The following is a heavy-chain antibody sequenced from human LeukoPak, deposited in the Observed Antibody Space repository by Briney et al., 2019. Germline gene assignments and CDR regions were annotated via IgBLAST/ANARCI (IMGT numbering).Heavy chain of an antibody. V-gene: IGHV3-48*01. CDR3: ARARFGSSSSFDY. CDR2: ISSSSSTI. D-gene: IGHD6-6*01. CDR1: GFTFSSYS. Sequence: GGSLRLSCAASGFTFSSYSMNWVRQAPGKGLEWVSYISSSSSTIYYADSVKGRFTISRDNAKNSLYLQVNSLRAEDTAVYYCARARFGSSSSFDYWGQGTLVTVSS. J-gene: IGHJ4*02.